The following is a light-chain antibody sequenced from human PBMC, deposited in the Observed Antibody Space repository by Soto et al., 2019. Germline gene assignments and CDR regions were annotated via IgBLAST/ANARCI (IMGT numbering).Light chain of an antibody. CDR2: EVT. Sequence: QSALTQPSSLSVSPGQSITISFTGTSTDIGGYDYVSWYQQYPGKAPKLMISEVTNRPSGVSERFSGSKSGNTASLTISGLQPGDEADYYCSSFTLRTTVIFGGGTKVTVL. CDR1: STDIGGYDY. J-gene: IGLJ2*01. CDR3: SSFTLRTTVI. V-gene: IGLV2-14*01.